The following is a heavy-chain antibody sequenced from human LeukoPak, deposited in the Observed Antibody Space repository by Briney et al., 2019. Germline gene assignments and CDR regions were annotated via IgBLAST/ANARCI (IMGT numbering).Heavy chain of an antibody. CDR1: GYSISSGYY. CDR2: IYHSGST. CDR3: AREETRMGAEDAFDI. V-gene: IGHV4-38-2*02. D-gene: IGHD1-26*01. Sequence: SETLSLTCTVSGYSISSGYYWGWIRQPPGKGLEWIGSIYHSGSTYYNPSLKSRVTISVDTSKNQFSLKLSSVTAADTAVYYCAREETRMGAEDAFDIWGQGTMVTVSS. J-gene: IGHJ3*02.